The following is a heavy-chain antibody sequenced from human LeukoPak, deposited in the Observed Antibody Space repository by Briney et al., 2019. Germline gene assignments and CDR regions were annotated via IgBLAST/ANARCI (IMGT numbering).Heavy chain of an antibody. CDR1: GGSITSYY. CDR2: IYYSGST. Sequence: SETLSLTCTVSGGSITSYYWSWIRQPPGKGLEWIGSIYYSGSTNYNPSLKSRVTISVDTSKNQFSLKLSSVTAADTAVYYCARDDILAYCGGDCYSYWGQGTLVTVSS. J-gene: IGHJ4*02. V-gene: IGHV4-59*01. CDR3: ARDDILAYCGGDCYSY. D-gene: IGHD2-21*02.